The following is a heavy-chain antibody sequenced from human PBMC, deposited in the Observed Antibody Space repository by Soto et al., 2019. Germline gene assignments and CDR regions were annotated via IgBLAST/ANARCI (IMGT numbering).Heavy chain of an antibody. D-gene: IGHD6-19*01. V-gene: IGHV3-7*01. CDR1: GFTFSSYW. Sequence: EVQLVESGGGLVQPGGSLRLSCAASGFTFSSYWMTWVRQAPGKGLEWVANIKQDGSAKYYVDSVKGRFTISRDNAKNSLYVPMTSLRAEDTAVYYCASWLKTSGWYVLLEGSFDYWGQGTLVTVSS. J-gene: IGHJ4*02. CDR2: IKQDGSAK. CDR3: ASWLKTSGWYVLLEGSFDY.